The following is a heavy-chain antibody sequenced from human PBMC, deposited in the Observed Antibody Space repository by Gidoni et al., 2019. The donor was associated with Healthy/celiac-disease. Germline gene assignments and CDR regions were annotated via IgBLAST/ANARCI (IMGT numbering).Heavy chain of an antibody. CDR3: ASPFRSPYSSSSPPRDY. CDR2: INHSGST. CDR1: GGSFSGYY. V-gene: IGHV4-34*01. J-gene: IGHJ4*02. D-gene: IGHD6-6*01. Sequence: QVQLQQWGAGLLKPSETLSLTCAVYGGSFSGYYWSWIRQPPGKGLEWIGEINHSGSTNYNPSLKSRVTISVDTSKNQFSLKLSSVTAADTAVYYCASPFRSPYSSSSPPRDYWGQGTLVTVSS.